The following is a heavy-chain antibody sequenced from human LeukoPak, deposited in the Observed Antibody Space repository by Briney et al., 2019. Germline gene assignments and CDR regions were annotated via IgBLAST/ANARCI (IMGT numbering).Heavy chain of an antibody. D-gene: IGHD3-3*02. CDR1: GFTFSNYE. Sequence: GGSLRLSCAASGFTFSNYEMHWVRQAPGKGLEWVSYIRSSGITIHYADSVKGRFTISRDDSKNTLYLQMNSLRPEDTAVYYCARPYLERSLKFCMDVWGKGTTVTVSS. V-gene: IGHV3-48*03. CDR2: IRSSGITI. J-gene: IGHJ6*03. CDR3: ARPYLERSLKFCMDV.